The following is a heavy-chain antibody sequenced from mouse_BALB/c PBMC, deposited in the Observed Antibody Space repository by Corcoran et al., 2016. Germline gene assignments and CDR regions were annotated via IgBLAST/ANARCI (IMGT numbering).Heavy chain of an antibody. J-gene: IGHJ4*01. CDR2: INPYNDGT. CDR1: GYTLTSYV. D-gene: IGHD2-12*01. CDR3: ARLYPGIAMDY. Sequence: EVQLQKSGPELVKPGASVKMSCKASGYTLTSYVMHWVKQKPGQGLEWIGYINPYNDGTKYNEKFKGKATLTSDKSSSTAYMELSSLTSEDSAVYYCARLYPGIAMDYWGQVTSVTVSS. V-gene: IGHV1S136*01.